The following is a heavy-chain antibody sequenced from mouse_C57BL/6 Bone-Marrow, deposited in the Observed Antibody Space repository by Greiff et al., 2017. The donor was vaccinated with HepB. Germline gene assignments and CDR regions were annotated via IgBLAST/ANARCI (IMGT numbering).Heavy chain of an antibody. CDR3: ARDSTPYDGYYFDY. V-gene: IGHV5-4*01. D-gene: IGHD2-12*01. Sequence: EVKLMESGGGLVKPGGSLKLSCAASGFTFSSYAMSWVRQTPEKRLEWVATISDGGSYTYYPDNVKGRFTISRDNAKNNLYLQMSHLKSEDTAMYYCARDSTPYDGYYFDYWGQGTTLTVSS. J-gene: IGHJ2*01. CDR1: GFTFSSYA. CDR2: ISDGGSYT.